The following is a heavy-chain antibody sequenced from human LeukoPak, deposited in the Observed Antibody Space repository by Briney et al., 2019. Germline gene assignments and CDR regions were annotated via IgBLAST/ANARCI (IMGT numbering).Heavy chain of an antibody. V-gene: IGHV3-21*01. CDR1: GFTFDDYG. CDR3: ARDRPYSSGWYNDY. D-gene: IGHD6-19*01. J-gene: IGHJ4*02. Sequence: GGSLRLSCAASGFTFDDYGMSWVRQAPGKGLEWVSSISSSSSYIYYADSVKGRFTISRDNAKNPLYLQMNSLRAEDTAVYYCARDRPYSSGWYNDYWGQGTLVTVSS. CDR2: ISSSSSYI.